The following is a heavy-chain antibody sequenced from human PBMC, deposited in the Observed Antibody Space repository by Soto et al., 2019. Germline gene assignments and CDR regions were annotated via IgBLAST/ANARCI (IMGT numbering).Heavy chain of an antibody. CDR1: GGSISSSNYY. D-gene: IGHD3-22*01. CDR3: ARHYYATYYFDY. J-gene: IGHJ4*02. Sequence: QLQLQESGPRLVKPSETLSLTCTVSGGSISSSNYYWGWIRQPPGKGLEWIGSIYSSGSTYYIPSLKSRLTISVDTSKNQFAMKLTSVTAADTAVFYCARHYYATYYFDYWCQGTLVTVSS. CDR2: IYSSGST. V-gene: IGHV4-39*01.